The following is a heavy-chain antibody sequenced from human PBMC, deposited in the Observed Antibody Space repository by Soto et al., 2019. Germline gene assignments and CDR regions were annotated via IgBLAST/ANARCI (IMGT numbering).Heavy chain of an antibody. Sequence: QVQLVESGGGVVQPGRSLRLSCAASGFTFSYYAMHWVRQAPGKGLGWVAVISYDGSEKYYADSVKGRFTISRDNSNNTLSLQMNSLRADDTAVYYCAKALGELSPESYDYWGQGTLITVSS. V-gene: IGHV3-30*18. CDR3: AKALGELSPESYDY. J-gene: IGHJ4*02. CDR1: GFTFSYYA. CDR2: ISYDGSEK. D-gene: IGHD3-16*02.